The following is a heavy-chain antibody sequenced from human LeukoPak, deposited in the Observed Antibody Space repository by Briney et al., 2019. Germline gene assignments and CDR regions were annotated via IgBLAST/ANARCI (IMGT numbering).Heavy chain of an antibody. CDR3: ARGEMVRGVIEYYYYGMDV. J-gene: IGHJ6*04. V-gene: IGHV1-69*13. Sequence: SVKVSCKASGGTFSIYAISWVRQAPGQGLEWMGGIIPIFGTANYAQKFQGRVTITADESTSTAYMELSSLRSEDTAVYYCARGEMVRGVIEYYYYGMDVWGKGTTVTVSS. D-gene: IGHD3-10*01. CDR1: GGTFSIYA. CDR2: IIPIFGTA.